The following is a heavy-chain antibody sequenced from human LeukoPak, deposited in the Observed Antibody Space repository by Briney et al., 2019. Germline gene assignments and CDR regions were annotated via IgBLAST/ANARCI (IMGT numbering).Heavy chain of an antibody. CDR1: GFTFSSYG. CDR3: ARDRATYYVDY. D-gene: IGHD5-24*01. Sequence: GGSLGLSCAASGFTFSSYGMHWVRQAPGKGLEWVAVIWYDGSNKYYADSVKGRFTISRDNSKNTLYLQMNSLRAEDTAVYYCARDRATYYVDYWGQGTLVTVSS. CDR2: IWYDGSNK. V-gene: IGHV3-33*01. J-gene: IGHJ4*02.